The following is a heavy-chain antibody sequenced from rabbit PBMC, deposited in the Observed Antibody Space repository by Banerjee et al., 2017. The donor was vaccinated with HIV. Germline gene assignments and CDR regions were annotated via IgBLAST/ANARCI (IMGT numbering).Heavy chain of an antibody. CDR1: GFSFSSSYW. J-gene: IGHJ4*01. Sequence: EESGGGLVQPEGSLTLTCTASGFSFSSSYWICWVRQAPGKGPEWFGCIDTGSGSAYYATWAKGRFTISKTSSTTVTLQMTSLTAADTATYFCARAGGFEKYFNLWGPGTLVTVS. D-gene: IGHD1-1*01. V-gene: IGHV1S45*01. CDR3: ARAGGFEKYFNL. CDR2: IDTGSGSA.